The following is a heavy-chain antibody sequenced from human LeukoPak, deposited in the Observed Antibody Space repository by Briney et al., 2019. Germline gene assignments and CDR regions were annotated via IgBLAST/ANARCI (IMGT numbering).Heavy chain of an antibody. J-gene: IGHJ4*02. CDR1: GLNFNVYG. CDR3: ARGSTPYSTSSWFDY. CDR2: IRCDATNA. V-gene: IGHV3-30*02. D-gene: IGHD6-6*01. Sequence: GGSLRLSCAASGLNFNVYGMHWVRQAPGKGLEWVAFIRCDATNAYYSDSVKGRFTISRANSKNTLYLQMTSLTADDTAMYYCARGSTPYSTSSWFDYWGRGTLVTVSS.